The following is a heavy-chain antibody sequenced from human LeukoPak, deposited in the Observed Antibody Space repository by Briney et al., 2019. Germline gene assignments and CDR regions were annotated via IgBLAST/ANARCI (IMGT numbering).Heavy chain of an antibody. D-gene: IGHD6-13*01. CDR2: ISGSGGST. CDR1: GFTFSSYA. J-gene: IGHJ6*02. V-gene: IGHV3-23*01. CDR3: AKAQRSTYSSSWYYYYGMDV. Sequence: PGGSLRLSCAASGFTFSSYAMSWVRQAPGKGLEWVSAISGSGGSTYYADSVKGRFTISRDNSKNTLYLQMNSLRAEDTAVYYCAKAQRSTYSSSWYYYYGMDVWGQGTTVTVSS.